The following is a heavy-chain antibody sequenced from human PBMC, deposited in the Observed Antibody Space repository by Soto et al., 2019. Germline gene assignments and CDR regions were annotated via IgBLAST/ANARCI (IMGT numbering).Heavy chain of an antibody. D-gene: IGHD5-18*01. J-gene: IGHJ5*02. CDR3: ARGGMDTAMVIGGYKWFEP. CDR2: IYHSGST. Sequence: PPGKGLEWIGYIYHSGSTYYNPSLKSRVTISVDRSKNQFSLKLSSVTAADTAVYYCARGGMDTAMVIGGYKWFEPWGQGTLVTVSS. V-gene: IGHV4-30-2*01.